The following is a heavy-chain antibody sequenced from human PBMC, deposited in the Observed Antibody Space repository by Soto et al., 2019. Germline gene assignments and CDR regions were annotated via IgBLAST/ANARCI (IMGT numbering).Heavy chain of an antibody. CDR3: ARDWAMVRGVFDY. CDR1: GYTFTGYY. Sequence: QVQLAQSGAEVKKPGASVKVSCKASGYTFTGYYMHWVRQAPGQGLEWMGWINPNSGGTNYAQKFQGWVTMTRDTSISTAYMELSRLRSDDTAVYYCARDWAMVRGVFDYWGQGTLVTVSS. J-gene: IGHJ4*02. CDR2: INPNSGGT. D-gene: IGHD3-10*01. V-gene: IGHV1-2*04.